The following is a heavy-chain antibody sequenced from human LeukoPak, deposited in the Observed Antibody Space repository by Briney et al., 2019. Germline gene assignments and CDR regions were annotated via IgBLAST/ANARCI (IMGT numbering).Heavy chain of an antibody. CDR2: ISSSSSTI. J-gene: IGHJ4*02. V-gene: IGHV3-48*01. CDR3: ARGMVVAATRNDY. CDR1: GFTFSSYS. D-gene: IGHD2-15*01. Sequence: GGSLRLSCAASGFTFSSYSMNWVRQAPGEGLEWVSYISSSSSTIYYADSVKGRFTISRDNAKNSLYLQMNSLRAEDTAVYYCARGMVVAATRNDYWGQGTLVTVSS.